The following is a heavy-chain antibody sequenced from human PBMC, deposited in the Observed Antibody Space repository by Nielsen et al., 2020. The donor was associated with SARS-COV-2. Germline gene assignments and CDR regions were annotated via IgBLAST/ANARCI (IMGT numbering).Heavy chain of an antibody. D-gene: IGHD3-3*02. CDR3: ARGLSSIVEPNWFDP. CDR2: IHPSGGST. Sequence: SVHVSCKASGYTFTSYFMHWVRQAPGQGLEWMGVIHPSGGSTTYAQTFQGRVTMTRDTSTSTVYMELSSLTSEDTDVYYGARGLSSIVEPNWFDPWGQGTLVTVSS. J-gene: IGHJ5*02. CDR1: GYTFTSYF. V-gene: IGHV1-46*01.